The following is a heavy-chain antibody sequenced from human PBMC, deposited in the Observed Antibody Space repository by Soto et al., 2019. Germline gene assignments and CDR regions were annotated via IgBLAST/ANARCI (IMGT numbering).Heavy chain of an antibody. Sequence: RGSLRVSCGASGFTVSSNYMSWVRQAPGKGLEWVSVIYSGGSTYYADCVKGRFTISRDTSKNTLYLQLNSLRAEDTAVYSCERGNNPGRDGWFDPWGQGTLVTVSS. D-gene: IGHD1-1*01. J-gene: IGHJ5*02. V-gene: IGHV3-66*01. CDR1: GFTVSSNY. CDR3: ERGNNPGRDGWFDP. CDR2: IYSGGST.